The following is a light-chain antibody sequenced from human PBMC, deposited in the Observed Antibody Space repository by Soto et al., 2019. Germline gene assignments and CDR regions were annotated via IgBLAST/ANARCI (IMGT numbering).Light chain of an antibody. Sequence: DIQMTQSPSTLSASVGDRVTITCRAGQSISSWLAWYQQKPGKAPKLLIYKASSLESGVPSRFSGSGSGTEFTLTISSLQPDDFATYYCQQYNSYSPTFGGGTKVDIK. V-gene: IGKV1-5*03. CDR1: QSISSW. J-gene: IGKJ4*01. CDR2: KAS. CDR3: QQYNSYSPT.